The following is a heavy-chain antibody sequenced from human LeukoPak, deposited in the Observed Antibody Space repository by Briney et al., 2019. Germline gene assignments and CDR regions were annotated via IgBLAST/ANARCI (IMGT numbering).Heavy chain of an antibody. J-gene: IGHJ4*02. CDR3: ARKSSHFDSSGYFDY. D-gene: IGHD3-22*01. CDR1: GFTFSSYA. Sequence: GGSLRLSCAASGFTFSSYAMSWVRQAPGKGLEWVSDLGGNSGYTYYADSVKGRFTVSGDNSKNTLSLQMNSLRVEDTAVYYCARKSSHFDSSGYFDYWGQGTLLTVSS. V-gene: IGHV3-23*01. CDR2: LGGNSGYT.